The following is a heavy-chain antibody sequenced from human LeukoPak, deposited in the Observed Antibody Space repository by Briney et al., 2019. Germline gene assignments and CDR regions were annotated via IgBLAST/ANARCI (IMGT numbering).Heavy chain of an antibody. CDR2: IRYDGSSK. CDR1: GFTFSSYG. D-gene: IGHD3-3*01. J-gene: IGHJ6*03. V-gene: IGHV3-30*02. Sequence: PGGSLRLSCAASGFTFSSYGMHWVRQAPGKGLEWVAFIRYDGSSKYYADSVKGRFTISRDNSKNTLYLQMNSLRAEDTAVYYCAKDPRLVRFLEWFPSMDVWGEGTTVTVSS. CDR3: AKDPRLVRFLEWFPSMDV.